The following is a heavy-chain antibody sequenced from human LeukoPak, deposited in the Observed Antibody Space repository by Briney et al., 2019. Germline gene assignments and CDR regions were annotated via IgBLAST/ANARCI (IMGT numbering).Heavy chain of an antibody. CDR1: GFIFSNYE. D-gene: IGHD6-13*01. V-gene: IGHV3-48*03. CDR2: ISSTGGDI. J-gene: IGHJ4*02. Sequence: PGGSLRLSCAGSGFIFSNYEMNWVRQAPGKGLEWVSYISSTGGDIYYADSVKGRFTISRDNAEKSVYLQMNSLRAEDTAVYYCARDQMAAGGNLDPYFDYWGQGTLVTVSS. CDR3: ARDQMAAGGNLDPYFDY.